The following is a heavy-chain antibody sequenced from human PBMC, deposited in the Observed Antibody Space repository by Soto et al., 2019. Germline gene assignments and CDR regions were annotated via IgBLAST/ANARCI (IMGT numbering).Heavy chain of an antibody. CDR2: ISDSGSS. CDR1: GGSISSGRFY. D-gene: IGHD3-9*01. J-gene: IGHJ4*02. V-gene: IGHV4-31*02. CDR3: ARTTFYDVFTAYYSLFDY. Sequence: QVQLQESGPGLVKRSQTLTLTSTVSGGSISSGRFYWSWIRQHPGKGLEWIGHISDSGSSYYNRSLESRVTISVDTSKNQFSLKLSAVTAADTAVYFCARTTFYDVFTAYYSLFDYWGQGTMVTVSS.